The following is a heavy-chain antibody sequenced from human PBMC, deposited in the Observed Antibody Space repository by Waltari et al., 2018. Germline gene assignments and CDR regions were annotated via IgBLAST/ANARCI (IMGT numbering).Heavy chain of an antibody. D-gene: IGHD2-15*01. CDR2: ISSSSSYI. J-gene: IGHJ6*02. CDR3: ARPPTLESYYGMDV. V-gene: IGHV3-21*01. Sequence: LEWVSSISSSSSYIYYADSVKGRFTISRDSAKNSLYLQMNSLRAEDTAVYYCARPPTLESYYGMDVWGQGTTVTVSS.